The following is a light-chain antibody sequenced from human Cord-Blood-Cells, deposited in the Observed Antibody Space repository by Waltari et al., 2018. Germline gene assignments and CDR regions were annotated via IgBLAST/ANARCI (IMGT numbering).Light chain of an antibody. CDR1: SSDVGGYNY. J-gene: IGLJ2*01. V-gene: IGLV2-14*01. CDR2: DVS. CDR3: SSYTSSSTL. Sequence: QSALTQPASVSGSPGQSITISCTGTSSDVGGYNYVSWYQQHPGKAPKLMIYDVSKRASGVSNGCSGSRSGNTASLTISGLQAEDEADYYCSSYTSSSTLFGGGTKLTVL.